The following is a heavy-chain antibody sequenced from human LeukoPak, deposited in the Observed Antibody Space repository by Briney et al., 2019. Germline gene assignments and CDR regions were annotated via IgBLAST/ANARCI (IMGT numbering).Heavy chain of an antibody. D-gene: IGHD2-15*01. V-gene: IGHV3-72*01. J-gene: IGHJ4*02. Sequence: GGSLRLSCAASGFTFSDYYMDWVRQAPGKGREWVGRTRNRANGYTTEYAVSVEGRFTISRDNSQNSLFLQMNSLKTEDTAVYYCARAFCYSGGTCYSDYNDYWGQGALVTVSS. CDR1: GFTFSDYY. CDR3: ARAFCYSGGTCYSDYNDY. CDR2: TRNRANGYTT.